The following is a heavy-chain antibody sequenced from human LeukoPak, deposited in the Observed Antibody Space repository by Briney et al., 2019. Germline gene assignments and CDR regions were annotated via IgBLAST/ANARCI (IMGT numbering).Heavy chain of an antibody. V-gene: IGHV4-39*01. J-gene: IGHJ6*03. D-gene: IGHD6-25*01. CDR1: GGSISSSSYY. CDR2: IYYSGST. Sequence: SETLSLTCTVSGGSISSSSYYWGWIRQPPGKGLEWIGSIYYSGSTYYNPSLKSRVTISVDTSKNQFSLKLNSVTAADTAVYYCARGAPKQRTYYYYYMDVWGKGTTVTVSS. CDR3: ARGAPKQRTYYYYYMDV.